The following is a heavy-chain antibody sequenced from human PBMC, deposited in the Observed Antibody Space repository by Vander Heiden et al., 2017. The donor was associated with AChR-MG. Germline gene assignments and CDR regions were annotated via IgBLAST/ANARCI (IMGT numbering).Heavy chain of an antibody. CDR2: INPDSGGT. V-gene: IGHV1-2*02. Sequence: QVQLVQSGAEVEKPGASVKVSCKASGYTFSGYYMHWVGQAPGQGLEWMGWINPDSGGTNYAQTLRGRVAMTRDTSISTAYMELSSLRSDDTAIYYCARSLISTGFGVVPAAIGAMLDWGQGTLVTVSS. CDR1: GYTFSGYY. J-gene: IGHJ4*02. D-gene: IGHD2-2*01. CDR3: ARSLISTGFGVVPAAIGAMLD.